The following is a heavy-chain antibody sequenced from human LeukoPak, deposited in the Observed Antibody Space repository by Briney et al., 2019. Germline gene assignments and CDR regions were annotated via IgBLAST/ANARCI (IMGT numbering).Heavy chain of an antibody. Sequence: GGSLRLSCAASGLTVSGYWMHWVRQAPGEGLVWVSRINSDGSNTGYANSVRGRFTVSRDNAKNTLYLQMSSLRVEDTAVYYCARDYGGGGNWFGPWSQGTLVTVSP. V-gene: IGHV3-74*01. CDR1: GLTVSGYW. CDR2: INSDGSNT. J-gene: IGHJ5*02. CDR3: ARDYGGGGNWFGP. D-gene: IGHD3-10*01.